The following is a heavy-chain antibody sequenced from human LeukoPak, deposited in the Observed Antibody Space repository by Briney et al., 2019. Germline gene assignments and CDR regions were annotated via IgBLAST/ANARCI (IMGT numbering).Heavy chain of an antibody. J-gene: IGHJ4*02. CDR2: ISRNSGDYT. D-gene: IGHD3-16*02. CDR1: GFTFSIYD. Sequence: GGSLRLSCEASGFTFSIYDMYWVRQAPGKGLECVASISRNSGDYTLYAASVRGRFTISRDNSRSTLYLQMNSLRAEDTAVYYCARGTAGVVYDYVWGNYRPTFFDYWGQGTLVTVSS. CDR3: ARGTAGVVYDYVWGNYRPTFFDY. V-gene: IGHV3-23*01.